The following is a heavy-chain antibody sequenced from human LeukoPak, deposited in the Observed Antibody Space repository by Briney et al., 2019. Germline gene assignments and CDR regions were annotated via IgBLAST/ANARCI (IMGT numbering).Heavy chain of an antibody. V-gene: IGHV4-31*03. CDR1: GGSISSGGYY. D-gene: IGHD2-2*02. CDR2: IYYSGST. Sequence: KPSQTLSLTCTVSGGSISSGGYYWSWIRQHPGKGLEWIGYIYYSGSTYYNPSLKSRVTISVDTSKNQFSLKLSSVTAADTAVYYCARALIVRYCSSTSCYTGPNWFDPWGQGTLVTVSS. CDR3: ARALIVRYCSSTSCYTGPNWFDP. J-gene: IGHJ5*02.